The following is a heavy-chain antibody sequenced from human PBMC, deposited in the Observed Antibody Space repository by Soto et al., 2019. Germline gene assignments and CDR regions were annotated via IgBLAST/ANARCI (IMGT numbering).Heavy chain of an antibody. V-gene: IGHV4-31*03. Sequence: SETLSLTCTVSGGSISSGGYYWSWIRQHPGKGLEWIGYIYYSGSTYYNPSLKSRVTISVDTSKNQFSLKLSSVTAADTAVYYCARLYSYGFDYWGQGTLVTVSS. J-gene: IGHJ4*02. D-gene: IGHD5-18*01. CDR3: ARLYSYGFDY. CDR1: GGSISSGGYY. CDR2: IYYSGST.